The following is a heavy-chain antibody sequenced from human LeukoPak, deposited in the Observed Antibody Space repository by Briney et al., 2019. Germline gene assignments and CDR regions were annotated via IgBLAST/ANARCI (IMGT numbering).Heavy chain of an antibody. CDR2: ISYDGTYK. J-gene: IGHJ3*02. V-gene: IGHV3-30*03. CDR3: ARPETQYSSGLDGFDI. D-gene: IGHD6-19*01. Sequence: GRSLRLSCAASGFTFSSYGMHWVRQAPGKGLEGVAVISYDGTYKYYADSVKGRFTISRDSSKNTLCLQMNSLRAEDTAVYYCARPETQYSSGLDGFDIWGQGTMVTVSS. CDR1: GFTFSSYG.